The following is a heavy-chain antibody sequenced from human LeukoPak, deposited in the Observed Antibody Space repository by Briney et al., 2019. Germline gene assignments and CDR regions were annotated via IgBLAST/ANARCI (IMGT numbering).Heavy chain of an antibody. CDR1: GGSFSGYY. J-gene: IGHJ6*02. D-gene: IGHD5-18*01. Sequence: SETLSFTCAVYGGSFSGYYWSWIRQPPGKGLEWIGEINHSGSTNYNPSLKSRVTISVDTSKNQFSLKLSSVTAADTAVYYCARGRYSYGYSYYYGMDVWGQGTTVTVSS. CDR2: INHSGST. V-gene: IGHV4-34*01. CDR3: ARGRYSYGYSYYYGMDV.